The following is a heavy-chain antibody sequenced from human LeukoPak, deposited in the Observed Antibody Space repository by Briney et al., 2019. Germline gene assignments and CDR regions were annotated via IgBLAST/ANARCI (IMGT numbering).Heavy chain of an antibody. Sequence: GGSLRLSCAASGFTFSSYEMNWVRQAPGKGLEWVSYISSGSTIYYADSVKGRFTISRDNAKNSLYLQMNSLRAEDTAVYYCARANSLGYWGQGTLVTVSS. D-gene: IGHD2/OR15-2a*01. J-gene: IGHJ4*02. V-gene: IGHV3-48*03. CDR2: ISSGSTI. CDR1: GFTFSSYE. CDR3: ARANSLGY.